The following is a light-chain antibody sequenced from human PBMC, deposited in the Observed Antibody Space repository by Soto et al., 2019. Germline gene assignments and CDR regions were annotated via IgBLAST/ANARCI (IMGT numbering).Light chain of an antibody. J-gene: IGLJ1*01. V-gene: IGLV2-14*01. CDR1: SSDVGGYKY. CDR2: DGS. Sequence: SVLTQPASVSGSPGQSITISCTGSSSDVGGYKYVSWYQQHPGKAPKLMIYDGSNRPSGVSNRFSGSKSGNTASLTISGLQAEDEADYYCSSFTSSTTYVFGTGTKVTVL. CDR3: SSFTSSTTYV.